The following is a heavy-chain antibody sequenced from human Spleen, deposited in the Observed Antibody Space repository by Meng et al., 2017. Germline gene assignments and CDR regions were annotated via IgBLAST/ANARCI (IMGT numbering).Heavy chain of an antibody. CDR3: GKDRTLEPSAIDY. Sequence: SLKISCATSGFTFDDYAMHWVRQVPGKGLEWVSGINWNSDNTDYADSVKGRFSISRDNSKKSLYLQMWSLRPEDTALYFCGKDRTLEPSAIDYWGRGTLVTVSS. CDR2: INWNSDNT. V-gene: IGHV3-9*01. D-gene: IGHD2-2*01. CDR1: GFTFDDYA. J-gene: IGHJ4*02.